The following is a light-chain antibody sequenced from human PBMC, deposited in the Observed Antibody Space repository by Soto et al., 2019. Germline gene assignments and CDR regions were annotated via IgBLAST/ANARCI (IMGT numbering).Light chain of an antibody. CDR2: DAS. CDR1: QTISTW. J-gene: IGKJ5*01. V-gene: IGKV1-5*01. Sequence: TLSACVGERISITCRASQTISTWMAWYQKKPGKAHKLLVYDASTLQSGVASRFSVSGSWTDFTLTACGLHPEDWHTCCTVLPTYLPLRFADGTRLEI. CDR3: VLPTYLPLR.